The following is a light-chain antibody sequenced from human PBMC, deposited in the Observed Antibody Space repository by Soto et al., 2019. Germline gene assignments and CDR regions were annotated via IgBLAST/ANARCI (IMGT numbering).Light chain of an antibody. CDR3: QQLYSHPLT. V-gene: IGKV1-9*01. J-gene: IGKJ4*01. Sequence: DIQITQSPSSLSSSLGDRVTITCQASQDIDKYLNWYQQKTGRAPEVLIYKASTLESGVPSRFSGSGYGTDFSLTISNLQPEDFATYYCQQLYSHPLTFGGGTKVDIK. CDR1: QDIDKY. CDR2: KAS.